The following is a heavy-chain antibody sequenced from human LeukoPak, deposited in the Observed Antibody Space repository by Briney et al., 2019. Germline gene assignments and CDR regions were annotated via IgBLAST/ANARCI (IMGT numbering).Heavy chain of an antibody. D-gene: IGHD3-10*01. V-gene: IGHV4-61*01. Sequence: SETLSLTCTVSGGSVSSNNYYWSWIRQPPGKGLEWIGYIYYSGSTNYNPSLKSRVTISVDTSKNQFSLKLSSVTAADTAVYYCARGKRFGWFDPWGQGTLVTVSS. CDR1: GGSVSSNNYY. J-gene: IGHJ5*02. CDR3: ARGKRFGWFDP. CDR2: IYYSGST.